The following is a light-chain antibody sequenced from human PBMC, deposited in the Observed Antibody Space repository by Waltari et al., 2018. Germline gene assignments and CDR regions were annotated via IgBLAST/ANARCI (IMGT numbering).Light chain of an antibody. CDR2: GAS. V-gene: IGKV3-20*01. CDR1: QSVGSNY. CDR3: QQYGSSPRT. Sequence: EIVLTQSPGALSLSPGEGATLSCRASQSVGSNYLAWYQQKPGQAPRLLIYGASSRATGIPDRFRGSGSGTDFTLTISRLQPEDCAVYYCQQYGSSPRTFGQGTKVEIK. J-gene: IGKJ1*01.